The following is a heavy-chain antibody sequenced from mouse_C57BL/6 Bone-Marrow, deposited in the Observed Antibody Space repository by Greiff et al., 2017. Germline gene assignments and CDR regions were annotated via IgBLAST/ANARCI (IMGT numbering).Heavy chain of an antibody. V-gene: IGHV5-9-1*02. Sequence: EVQVVESGEGLVKPGGSLKLSCAASGFTFSSYAMSWVRQTPEKRLEWVAYISSGGDYIYYADTVKGRFTISGDNARNTLYLQMSSLKSEDTAMYYCTRDYGYAFYAMDYWGQGISVTVSS. D-gene: IGHD2-2*01. CDR2: ISSGGDYI. CDR3: TRDYGYAFYAMDY. CDR1: GFTFSSYA. J-gene: IGHJ4*01.